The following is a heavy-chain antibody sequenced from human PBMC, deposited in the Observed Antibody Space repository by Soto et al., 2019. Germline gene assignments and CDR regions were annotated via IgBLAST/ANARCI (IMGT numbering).Heavy chain of an antibody. Sequence: GGSLRLSCAASGFTFSSYGMHWVRQAPGKGLEWVAVISYDGSNKYYADSVKGRFTISRDNSKNTLYLQMNSLRAEDTAVYYCAKLAVTYGMDVWGQGTTVTVSS. CDR3: AKLAVTYGMDV. V-gene: IGHV3-30*18. D-gene: IGHD4-4*01. J-gene: IGHJ6*02. CDR2: ISYDGSNK. CDR1: GFTFSSYG.